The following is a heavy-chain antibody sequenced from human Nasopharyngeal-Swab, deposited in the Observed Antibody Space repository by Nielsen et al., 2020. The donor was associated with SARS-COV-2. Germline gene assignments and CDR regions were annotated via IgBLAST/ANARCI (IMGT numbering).Heavy chain of an antibody. J-gene: IGHJ4*02. V-gene: IGHV1-2*06. CDR3: ARSDQQFLFY. D-gene: IGHD2-2*01. Sequence: WVRQAPGQGLEWMGRINPNSGGTNYAQRFQGRVTMTRGTSISTAYMELSRLRSDDTAVYYCARSDQQFLFYWGQGTLVTVSS. CDR2: INPNSGGT.